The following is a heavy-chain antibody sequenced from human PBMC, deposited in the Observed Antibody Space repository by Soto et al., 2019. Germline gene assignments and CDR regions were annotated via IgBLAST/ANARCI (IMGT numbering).Heavy chain of an antibody. J-gene: IGHJ4*02. Sequence: SQTLSLTCVISGDSVSSNSAAWNWIRQSPSRGLEWLGRTYYRSKWYNDYAVSVKSRITINPDTSKNQFSLQLNSVTPEDTAVNYCSRDSSYGGNSAFDYWGQGTLVTVSS. V-gene: IGHV6-1*01. CDR3: SRDSSYGGNSAFDY. CDR1: GDSVSSNSAA. D-gene: IGHD4-17*01. CDR2: TYYRSKWYN.